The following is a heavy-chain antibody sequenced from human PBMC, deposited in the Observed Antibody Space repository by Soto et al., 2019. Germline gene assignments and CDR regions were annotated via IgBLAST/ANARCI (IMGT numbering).Heavy chain of an antibody. CDR2: IVVGSGNT. V-gene: IGHV1-58*01. J-gene: IGHJ4*02. Sequence: QMQLVQSGPEVKKPGTSVKVSCKASGFTFTSSAVQWVRQARGQRLEWIGWIVVGSGNTNYAQKFQERGTITRDMSTSTAYMELSSLRSEDTAVYYCAAAYYYGSGSYYKSTLLGYFDYWGQGTLVTVSS. D-gene: IGHD3-10*01. CDR1: GFTFTSSA. CDR3: AAAYYYGSGSYYKSTLLGYFDY.